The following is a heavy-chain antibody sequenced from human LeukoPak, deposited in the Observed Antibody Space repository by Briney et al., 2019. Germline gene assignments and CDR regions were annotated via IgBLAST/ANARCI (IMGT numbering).Heavy chain of an antibody. CDR1: GFIFSSYA. V-gene: IGHV3-30*04. Sequence: GGSLRLSCAASGFIFSSYAMHWVRQAPGKGLEWVAVISYDGSNKYYADSVKGRFTISRDNSKNTLYLQMNSLRAEDTAVYYCARDGLLRYYYGSGSPSYYYYYMDVWGKGTTVTVSS. J-gene: IGHJ6*03. CDR2: ISYDGSNK. CDR3: ARDGLLRYYYGSGSPSYYYYYMDV. D-gene: IGHD3-10*01.